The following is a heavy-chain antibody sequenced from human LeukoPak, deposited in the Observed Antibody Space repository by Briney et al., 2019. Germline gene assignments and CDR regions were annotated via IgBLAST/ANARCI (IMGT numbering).Heavy chain of an antibody. CDR3: ARDGPSYPAYYCYDLDV. V-gene: IGHV1-2*02. CDR2: INPNSGGT. J-gene: IGHJ6*02. Sequence: GASVKVSCKASGYTYTDQYIHWLRQAPGQGLEWMGWINPNSGGTNYAQKFQGRVTMTRDTSISTAYMELSSLTFDDTALYYCARDGPSYPAYYCYDLDVWGQGTTVTVSS. CDR1: GYTYTDQY.